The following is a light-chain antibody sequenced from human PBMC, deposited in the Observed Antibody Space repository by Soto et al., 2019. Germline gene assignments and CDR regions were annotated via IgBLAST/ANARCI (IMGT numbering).Light chain of an antibody. CDR2: DAS. V-gene: IGKV1-33*01. CDR1: QDISNY. J-gene: IGKJ2*01. Sequence: DIQMTQSPSSLSASVGDRVTITCQASQDISNYLNWYQQKPGKAPKLLIYDASNLETVVPSRFSGSGSGTDFTFTISSLQPEDIATYYCQQYNYRPYTFGPGTKVEIK. CDR3: QQYNYRPYT.